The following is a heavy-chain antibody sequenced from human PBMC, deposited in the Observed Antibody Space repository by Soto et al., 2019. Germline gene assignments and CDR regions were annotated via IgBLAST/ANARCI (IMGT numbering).Heavy chain of an antibody. V-gene: IGHV1-69*13. Sequence: SVKVSCKAAGGTFSRYTITWVRQAPGQGLEWMGGITPMFGTPNYAQKFQGRVTITADESTSTAYMELSSLRSEDTAMYYCASDGTFYDSIAYYYSSWGQGTLVTVSS. J-gene: IGHJ5*02. CDR3: ASDGTFYDSIAYYYSS. D-gene: IGHD3-22*01. CDR1: GGTFSRYT. CDR2: ITPMFGTP.